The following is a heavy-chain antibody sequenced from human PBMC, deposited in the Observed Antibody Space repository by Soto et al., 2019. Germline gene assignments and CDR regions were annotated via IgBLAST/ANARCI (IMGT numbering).Heavy chain of an antibody. V-gene: IGHV3-30-3*01. CDR3: ARDGISREKQLVYYYCGMDV. CDR1: GFTFSNYA. Sequence: QVQLVESGGGVVQPGRSLRLSCAASGFTFSNYAMHWVRQAPGKGLEWVAVISYDGGNKYYADSVKGRVTISRDKSKNTLYLQMKRQRAKDTAVYYCARDGISREKQLVYYYCGMDVWGLGTTVTVTS. D-gene: IGHD6-6*01. J-gene: IGHJ6*02. CDR2: ISYDGGNK.